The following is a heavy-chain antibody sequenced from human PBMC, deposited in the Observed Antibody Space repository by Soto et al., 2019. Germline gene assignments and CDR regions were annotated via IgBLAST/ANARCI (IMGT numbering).Heavy chain of an antibody. Sequence: PSETLSLTCTVSGGSISSGDYYWSWIRQPPGKGLEWIGYIYYSGSTYYNPSLKSRVTISVDTSKNQFSLKLSSVTAADTAVYYCPRDRGKQLVPLYGMDVWGQAPTVSVTS. V-gene: IGHV4-30-4*01. CDR3: PRDRGKQLVPLYGMDV. D-gene: IGHD6-13*01. J-gene: IGHJ6*02. CDR2: IYYSGST. CDR1: GGSISSGDYY.